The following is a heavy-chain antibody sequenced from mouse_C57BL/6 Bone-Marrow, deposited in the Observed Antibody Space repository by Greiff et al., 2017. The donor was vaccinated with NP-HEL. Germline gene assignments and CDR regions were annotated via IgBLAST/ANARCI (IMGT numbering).Heavy chain of an antibody. D-gene: IGHD2-5*01. V-gene: IGHV10-1*01. CDR2: IRSKSNNYAT. J-gene: IGHJ4*01. Sequence: EVQLVESGGGLVQPKGSLKLSCAASGFSFNTYAMNWVRQAPGKGLEWVARIRSKSNNYATYYADSVKDRFTISRDDSESMLYLQMNNLKTEDTAMYYCVRHHSNYSAMDYWGQGTSVTVSS. CDR3: VRHHSNYSAMDY. CDR1: GFSFNTYA.